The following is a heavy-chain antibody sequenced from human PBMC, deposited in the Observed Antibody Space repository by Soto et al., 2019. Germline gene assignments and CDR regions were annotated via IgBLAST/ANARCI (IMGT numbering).Heavy chain of an antibody. CDR1: GFTFSSYS. V-gene: IGHV3-21*01. CDR2: ISSSSSYI. Sequence: EVQLVESGGGLVKPGGSLRLSCAASGFTFSSYSMNWVRQAPGKGLEWVSSISSSSSYIYYADSVKGRFTISRDNAKNSLYLQMNSLRAADTAVYYCAKTLEEGVGPQYYSSYGMDVWGQGTTVTVSS. D-gene: IGHD1-1*01. CDR3: AKTLEEGVGPQYYSSYGMDV. J-gene: IGHJ6*02.